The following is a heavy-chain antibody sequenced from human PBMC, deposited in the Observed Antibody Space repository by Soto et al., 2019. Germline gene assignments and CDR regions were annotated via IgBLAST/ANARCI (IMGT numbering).Heavy chain of an antibody. CDR3: TSSTFSPRDS. V-gene: IGHV3-74*01. J-gene: IGHJ5*01. Sequence: PGGSLRLSCVAAGFTFSNYWMNWVRQAPGKGLLWVSRFNSDGSSRSYADSVQDRFTISRDRAENTLFLQMNILRAEDTALYYCTSSTFSPRDSWGQQTXVTGSS. CDR2: FNSDGSSR. CDR1: GFTFSNYW.